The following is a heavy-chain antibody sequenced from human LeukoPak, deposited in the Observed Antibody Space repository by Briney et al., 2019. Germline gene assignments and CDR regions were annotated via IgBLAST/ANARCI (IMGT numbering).Heavy chain of an antibody. J-gene: IGHJ3*02. V-gene: IGHV3-7*01. CDR2: INRDGSVV. Sequence: PGGSLRPSCAASGFTLSNYWMFWVRQAPEKGLEWVANINRDGSVVYYVDSVKGRFTISRDNAKNSLYLQMNSLRADDTALYFCTRDFSPQFSGKYYDAFDMWGQGTMVTVS. CDR3: TRDFSPQFSGKYYDAFDM. CDR1: GFTLSNYW. D-gene: IGHD2/OR15-2a*01.